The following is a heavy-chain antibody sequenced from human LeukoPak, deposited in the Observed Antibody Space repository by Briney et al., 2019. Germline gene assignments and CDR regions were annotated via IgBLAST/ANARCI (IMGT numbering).Heavy chain of an antibody. CDR3: ARGSHLSPNVSDSSSDYYDSSGYYDAFDI. CDR1: GGSFSGYY. V-gene: IGHV4-34*01. CDR2: INHNGST. J-gene: IGHJ3*02. Sequence: SETLSLTCAVYGGSFSGYYWSWIRQPPGKGREWIGEINHNGSTNYNPSLKSRVTRSVDTSKNPFSLKLSSVTAADTAVYYCARGSHLSPNVSDSSSDYYDSSGYYDAFDIWGQGTMVTVSS. D-gene: IGHD3-22*01.